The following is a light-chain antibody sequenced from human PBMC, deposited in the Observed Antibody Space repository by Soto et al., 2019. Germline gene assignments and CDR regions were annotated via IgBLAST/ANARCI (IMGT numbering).Light chain of an antibody. J-gene: IGKJ1*01. V-gene: IGKV2-28*01. CDR1: QSLLFGNGYNY. CDR3: MQSLQTPWT. Sequence: DIVMTQSPLSLPVTPGEPASISCRSSQSLLFGNGYNYLDWYLQKPGQSPQLLIYLGSDRASGVPDRFSGSGSGTDFTLKISRVEAEDVGVYYCMQSLQTPWTFGQGTKVDIK. CDR2: LGS.